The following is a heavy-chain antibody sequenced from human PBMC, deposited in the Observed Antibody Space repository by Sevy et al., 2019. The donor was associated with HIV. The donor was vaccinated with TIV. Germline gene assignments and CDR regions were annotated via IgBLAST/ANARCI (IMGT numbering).Heavy chain of an antibody. CDR3: TKRDISGWPYYGMDV. D-gene: IGHD6-19*01. CDR2: IGGSGETT. CDR1: GFTFSSYA. V-gene: IGHV3-23*01. J-gene: IGHJ6*02. Sequence: GESLKISCAASGFTFSSYAMSWVRQAPGKGLEWLSAIGGSGETTYYADSVKGRFTISRDNSKNTLYLQMDSLRAEDTAVYYCTKRDISGWPYYGMDVWGQGTTVTVSS.